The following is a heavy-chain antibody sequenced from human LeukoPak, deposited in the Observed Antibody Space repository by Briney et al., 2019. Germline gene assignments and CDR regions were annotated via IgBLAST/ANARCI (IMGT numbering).Heavy chain of an antibody. CDR2: IIPIFGTA. J-gene: IGHJ4*02. CDR1: GGTFSSYA. CDR3: ARGGSSSWYQKYYFDY. Sequence: ASVKVSCKASGGTFSSYAISWVRQAPGQGLEWMGGIIPIFGTANYAQKFQGRATITADESTSTAYMGLSSLRSEDTAVYYCARGGSSSWYQKYYFDYWGQGTLVTVSS. V-gene: IGHV1-69*13. D-gene: IGHD6-13*01.